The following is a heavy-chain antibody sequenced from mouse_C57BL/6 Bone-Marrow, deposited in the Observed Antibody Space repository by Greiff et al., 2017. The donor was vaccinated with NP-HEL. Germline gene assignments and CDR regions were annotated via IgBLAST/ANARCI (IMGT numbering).Heavy chain of an antibody. CDR1: GYTFTSYG. D-gene: IGHD2-3*01. J-gene: IGHJ3*01. V-gene: IGHV1-81*01. CDR3: ARPLVYDGYAWFAY. CDR2: IYPRSGNT. Sequence: QVQLQQSGAELARPGASVKLSCKASGYTFTSYGISWVKQRTGQGLEWIGEIYPRSGNTYYNEKVKGKATMTADKSSSTAYMELRSLTSEDSAVYFCARPLVYDGYAWFAYWCQGTLVTVSA.